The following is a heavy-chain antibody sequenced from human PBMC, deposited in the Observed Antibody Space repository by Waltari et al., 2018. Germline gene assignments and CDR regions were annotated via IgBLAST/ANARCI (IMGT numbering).Heavy chain of an antibody. CDR1: GSTSSNAW. D-gene: IGHD2-2*01. CDR3: TRYCSSTSCRAYYYYYMDV. CDR2: IKSKTDGGTT. Sequence: EVQLVESGGGLVKPGGSLRLSVAASGSTSSNAWMSWAGQAPGKGREWVGRIKSKTDGGTTDYAAPVKGRFTISRDDSKNTLYLQMNSLKTEDTAVYYCTRYCSSTSCRAYYYYYMDVWGKGTTVTVSS. V-gene: IGHV3-15*01. J-gene: IGHJ6*03.